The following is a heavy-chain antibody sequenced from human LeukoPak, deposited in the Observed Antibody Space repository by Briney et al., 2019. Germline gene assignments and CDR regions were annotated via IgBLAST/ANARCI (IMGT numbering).Heavy chain of an antibody. V-gene: IGHV3-48*03. CDR2: FIGSGSTK. CDR1: GSTSISYE. Sequence: GPLRLPGASSGSTSISYEMTGVGQPPGRGLEWFSYFIGSGSTKYSAASVKGRFTISRDNAKNSLYLQMNSLRAEDTAVYYCAREGRSTVSYYAMDVWGQGTTVIVSS. D-gene: IGHD4-11*01. J-gene: IGHJ6*02. CDR3: AREGRSTVSYYAMDV.